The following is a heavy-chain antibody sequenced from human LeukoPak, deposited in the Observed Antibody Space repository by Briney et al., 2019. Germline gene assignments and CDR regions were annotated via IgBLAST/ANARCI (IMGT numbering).Heavy chain of an antibody. CDR2: INTNTGNP. D-gene: IGHD3-10*01. CDR3: ARSPFGGSVRGGWFDP. Sequence: ASVKVSCKASGYTFTSYAMNWVRQAPGQGLEWMGWINTNTGNPTYAQGFTGRFVFSLDTSVSTAYLQISSLKAEDTAVYYCARSPFGGSVRGGWFDPWGQGTLVTVSS. V-gene: IGHV7-4-1*02. J-gene: IGHJ5*02. CDR1: GYTFTSYA.